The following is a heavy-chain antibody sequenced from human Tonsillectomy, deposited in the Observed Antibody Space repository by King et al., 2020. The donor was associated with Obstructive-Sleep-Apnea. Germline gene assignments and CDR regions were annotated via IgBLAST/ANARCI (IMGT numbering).Heavy chain of an antibody. Sequence: VQLVESGAEVKKPGASVKVSYKASGYTFTGYYMHWVRQAPGQGLEWMGGINPNSGGTNYAQKFQGWVTMTRDTSISTAYMELSRLRFDVTAGYYCARESGVGATILDYWGQGPLFTASS. D-gene: IGHD1-26*01. CDR3: ARESGVGATILDY. CDR2: INPNSGGT. J-gene: IGHJ4*02. V-gene: IGHV1-2*04. CDR1: GYTFTGYY.